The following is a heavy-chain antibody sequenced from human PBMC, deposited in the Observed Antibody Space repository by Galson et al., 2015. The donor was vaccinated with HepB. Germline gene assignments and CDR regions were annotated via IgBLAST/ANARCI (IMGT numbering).Heavy chain of an antibody. Sequence: TLSLTCTVSGGSISSSSSYWDWIRQPPGKGLEWVGNFYFSGSTHYNPSLKSRVTISGDTSKNQFSLRLSSVTAADTSLYYCARRGAATNAFDIWGQGTMVTVSS. D-gene: IGHD2-15*01. V-gene: IGHV4-39*01. CDR3: ARRGAATNAFDI. CDR2: FYFSGST. CDR1: GGSISSSSSY. J-gene: IGHJ3*02.